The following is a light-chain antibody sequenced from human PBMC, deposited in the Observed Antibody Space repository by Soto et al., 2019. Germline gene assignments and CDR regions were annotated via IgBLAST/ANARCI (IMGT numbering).Light chain of an antibody. V-gene: IGKV1-5*03. J-gene: IGKJ4*01. Sequence: DIQMTQSPSTLSASVGDRVTITCRASQSISSWLAWYQKKPGKAPNLLIYKTSSLESGVPSRFSGSGSGTEFTLTVNSLQPDDFATYYGQQYYSYPFTFGGGTKVEIK. CDR1: QSISSW. CDR3: QQYYSYPFT. CDR2: KTS.